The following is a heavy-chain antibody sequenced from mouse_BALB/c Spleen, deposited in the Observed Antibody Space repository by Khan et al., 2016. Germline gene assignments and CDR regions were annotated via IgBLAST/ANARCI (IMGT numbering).Heavy chain of an antibody. D-gene: IGHD2-4*01. CDR2: IDPANGNT. V-gene: IGHV14-3*02. Sequence: VQLQQPGAELVKLGASVKLSCTASGFNIKDTYMHWVKQRPEQGLEWIGRIDPANGNTKYDPKFQGKATITADTSSNTAYLQLSSLTSEDTAVYYCARSPYDYDVGFAYWGQGTLVTVSA. CDR1: GFNIKDTY. CDR3: ARSPYDYDVGFAY. J-gene: IGHJ3*01.